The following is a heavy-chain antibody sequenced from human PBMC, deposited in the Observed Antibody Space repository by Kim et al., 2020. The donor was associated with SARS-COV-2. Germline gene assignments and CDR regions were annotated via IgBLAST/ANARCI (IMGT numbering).Heavy chain of an antibody. V-gene: IGHV3-48*01. Sequence: SRSITIYYAAAVKGRFTISREHAKYSLYLQMNSLRAEDTAVYYCASLYSGYWGQGTLVTVSS. D-gene: IGHD1-26*01. J-gene: IGHJ4*02. CDR2: SRSITI. CDR3: ASLYSGY.